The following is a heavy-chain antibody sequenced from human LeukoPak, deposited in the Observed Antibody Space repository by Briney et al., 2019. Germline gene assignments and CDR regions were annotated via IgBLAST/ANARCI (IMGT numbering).Heavy chain of an antibody. CDR1: GLTVNTNY. CDR3: ARLEVQGVIGP. CDR2: IYSGGAT. J-gene: IGHJ5*02. Sequence: QPGGSLRLSCAASGLTVNTNYMNWVRQAPGKGLEWLSVIYSGGATYYADSVKGRLTISRDNSRNTLYLQMNDLRADDTAVYYCARLEVQGVIGPWGQGSLVTVSS. D-gene: IGHD3-10*01. V-gene: IGHV3-53*01.